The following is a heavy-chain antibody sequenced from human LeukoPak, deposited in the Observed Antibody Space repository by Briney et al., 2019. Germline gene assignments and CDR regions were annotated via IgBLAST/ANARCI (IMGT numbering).Heavy chain of an antibody. CDR1: GFTFSSYG. D-gene: IGHD3-10*01. Sequence: PGRSLRLSCAASGFTFSSYGMHWVRQAPGKGLEWVAVISYDGSNKYYADSVKGRFTISRDNSKNTLYLEMNSLRPEDTAIYYCAKDLISPRSVGSSEKLDYWGQGTLVTVSS. J-gene: IGHJ4*02. CDR3: AKDLISPRSVGSSEKLDY. V-gene: IGHV3-30*18. CDR2: ISYDGSNK.